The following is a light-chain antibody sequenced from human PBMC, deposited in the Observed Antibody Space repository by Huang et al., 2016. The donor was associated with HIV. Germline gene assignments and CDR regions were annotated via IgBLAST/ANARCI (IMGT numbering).Light chain of an antibody. CDR2: AAS. CDR3: QQYYSYRT. Sequence: AIRMTQSPSSLSASTGDRVNITCRASQDINNFLAWYQQKPGKAPNLLIYAASILETRVPSRFRGSGSGTEFNLSISCLQSEDFATYYCQQYYSYRTFGQGTQVEIK. J-gene: IGKJ1*01. V-gene: IGKV1-8*01. CDR1: QDINNF.